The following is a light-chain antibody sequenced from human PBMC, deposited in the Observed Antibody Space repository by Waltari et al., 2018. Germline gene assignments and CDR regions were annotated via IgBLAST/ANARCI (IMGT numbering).Light chain of an antibody. J-gene: IGKJ1*01. V-gene: IGKV1-5*03. CDR3: HQYMSYPWT. CDR2: ESA. CDR1: QSIGRW. Sequence: DIQMTQSPATLSASVGDRVTITCRASQSIGRWLAWYQQKPGKAPKLLISESAKLQSGVPSRFSGSGSGTDFTLTINGLQPDDFAIYYCHQYMSYPWTFGLGTKVEIK.